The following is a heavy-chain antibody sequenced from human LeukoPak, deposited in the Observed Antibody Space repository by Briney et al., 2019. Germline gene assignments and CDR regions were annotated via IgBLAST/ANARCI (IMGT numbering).Heavy chain of an antibody. CDR3: ANGDSSSWSDASDI. J-gene: IGHJ3*02. CDR1: GFTFSSYG. Sequence: PGRSLRLSCAASGFTFSSYGMHWVRQAPGKGLEWVAVISYDGSNKYYADSVKGRFTISRDNSKNTLYLQMNSLRAEDTAVYYCANGDSSSWSDASDIWGQGTMVTVSS. V-gene: IGHV3-30*18. CDR2: ISYDGSNK. D-gene: IGHD6-13*01.